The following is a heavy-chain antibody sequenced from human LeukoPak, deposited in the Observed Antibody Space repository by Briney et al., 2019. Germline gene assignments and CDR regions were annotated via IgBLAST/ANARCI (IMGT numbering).Heavy chain of an antibody. CDR3: AQGTSILATINN. D-gene: IGHD5-12*01. CDR2: ISSSSSYI. J-gene: IGHJ1*01. Sequence: PGGSLRLSCAASGFTFSSYSMNWVRQAPGNGLEWVSSISSSSSYIYYADSVKGRFTISRDNSKNTLYLQMSSLRSEDTAVYYCAQGTSILATINNWGQRTLVTVST. V-gene: IGHV3-21*01. CDR1: GFTFSSYS.